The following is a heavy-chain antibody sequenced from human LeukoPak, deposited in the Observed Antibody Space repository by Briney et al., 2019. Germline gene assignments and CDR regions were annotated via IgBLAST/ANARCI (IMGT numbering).Heavy chain of an antibody. CDR3: GKGPRRCTGCDGFDI. D-gene: IGHD1-14*01. CDR1: GFTFDDYS. V-gene: IGHV3-43*01. J-gene: IGHJ3*02. Sequence: GGSLRLSCAASGFTFDDYSMHWVRQVPGKGLEWVSIISWDDNTEYYADSVKGRFTISRDNSKTSLYLQMNSLRTEDTALYYCGKGPRRCTGCDGFDILGQGIMVTVSS. CDR2: ISWDDNTE.